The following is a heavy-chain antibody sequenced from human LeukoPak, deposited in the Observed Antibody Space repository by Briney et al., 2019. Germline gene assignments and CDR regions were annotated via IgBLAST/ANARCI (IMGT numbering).Heavy chain of an antibody. Sequence: PSETLFLTCTVSGVSISSYYWSWIRQPPGKGLECSGYISYSGSTNYNPSLNSRVTISVDTSKNRFSLKLSSVTAADTAVYYCARDPYNWNYGGAFDIWGQGTMVTVSS. CDR3: ARDPYNWNYGGAFDI. CDR1: GVSISSYY. J-gene: IGHJ3*02. D-gene: IGHD1-7*01. V-gene: IGHV4-59*12. CDR2: ISYSGST.